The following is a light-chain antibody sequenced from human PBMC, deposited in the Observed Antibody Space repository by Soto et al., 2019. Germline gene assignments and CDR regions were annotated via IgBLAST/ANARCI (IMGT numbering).Light chain of an antibody. J-gene: IGKJ2*01. CDR1: QSVLYSSNNKNY. Sequence: DIVMTQSPDSLAVSLGERATINCKSSQSVLYSSNNKNYLAWYQQKPGQPPKLLIYWASIREYGVPDRFSGSGSGTDFTLTIRSLQAEDVAVYYCQQYSTTPPTFGQGTKLEIK. CDR2: WAS. CDR3: QQYSTTPPT. V-gene: IGKV4-1*01.